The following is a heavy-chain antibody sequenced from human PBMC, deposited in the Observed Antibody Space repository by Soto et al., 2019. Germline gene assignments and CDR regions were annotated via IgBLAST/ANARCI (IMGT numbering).Heavy chain of an antibody. CDR1: GFNFDDHA. J-gene: IGHJ5*02. D-gene: IGHD1-26*01. CDR3: VRSSGSQPRAGWFDP. Sequence: EVQLVESGGGLAQPGWSQRLSCAASGFNFDDHAMHWVRQTPGKGLEWVSGISWNSVTINYAYSIKGRFTISRDNAKRTLYLQMNNLRPADTAMYFCVRSSGSQPRAGWFDPWGQGTLVTVS. V-gene: IGHV3-9*01. CDR2: ISWNSVTI.